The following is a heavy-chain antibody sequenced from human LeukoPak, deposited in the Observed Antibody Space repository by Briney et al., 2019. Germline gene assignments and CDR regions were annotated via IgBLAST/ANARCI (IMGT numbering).Heavy chain of an antibody. J-gene: IGHJ6*03. CDR3: AREAPTTVTTGYYYYYYMDV. Sequence: GASVKVSCKASGYTFTGYYMHWVRQAPGQGLEWMGIINPSGGSTSYAQKFQGRVTMTRDMSTSAVYMELSSLRSEDTAVYYCAREAPTTVTTGYYYYYYMDVWGKGITVTVSS. D-gene: IGHD4-11*01. CDR1: GYTFTGYY. CDR2: INPSGGST. V-gene: IGHV1-46*01.